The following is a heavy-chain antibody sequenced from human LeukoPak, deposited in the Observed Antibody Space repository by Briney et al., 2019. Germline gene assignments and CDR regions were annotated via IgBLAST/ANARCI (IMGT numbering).Heavy chain of an antibody. J-gene: IGHJ4*02. CDR2: IHHSGST. D-gene: IGHD6-19*01. Sequence: SETLSLTCVVSSYSISSGYYWGWIRQPPGKGLEWIGSIHHSGSTYYNPSLKSRVTISVDTSKNQFSLKLNSVTAADTAVYYCARVVAVAGLGFFDYWGQGTLVTVSS. V-gene: IGHV4-38-2*01. CDR1: SYSISSGYY. CDR3: ARVVAVAGLGFFDY.